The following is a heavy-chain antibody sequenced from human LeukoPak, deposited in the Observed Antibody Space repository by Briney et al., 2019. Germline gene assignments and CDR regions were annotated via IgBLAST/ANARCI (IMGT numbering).Heavy chain of an antibody. J-gene: IGHJ4*02. V-gene: IGHV3-23*01. CDR2: ISGSGGST. Sequence: PGGSLRLSCAASGFTFSSYAMSWVRQAPGKGLEWVSAISGSGGSTYYADSVKGRFTISRDNAKNSLYLQMNSLRAEDTAVYYCARTRYSSSKYYFDYWGQGTLVTVSS. CDR1: GFTFSSYA. D-gene: IGHD6-6*01. CDR3: ARTRYSSSKYYFDY.